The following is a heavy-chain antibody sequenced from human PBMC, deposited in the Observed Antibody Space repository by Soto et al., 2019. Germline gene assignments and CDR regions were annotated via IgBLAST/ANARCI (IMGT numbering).Heavy chain of an antibody. CDR3: ARDEYGGYYDSSRYPPLAY. Sequence: ASVKVSCKASGYTFTSYGISWVRQAPGQGLEWMGWISAYNGNTNYAQKLQGRVTMTTDTSTSTAYMELRSLRSDDTAVYYCARDEYGGYYDSSRYPPLAYWGQGTLVTVYS. D-gene: IGHD3-22*01. J-gene: IGHJ4*02. CDR2: ISAYNGNT. V-gene: IGHV1-18*01. CDR1: GYTFTSYG.